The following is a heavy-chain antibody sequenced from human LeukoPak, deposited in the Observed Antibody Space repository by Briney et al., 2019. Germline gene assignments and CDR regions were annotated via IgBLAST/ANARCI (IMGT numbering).Heavy chain of an antibody. CDR3: ASKRPLRILPLDV. CDR2: INPICGTA. V-gene: IGHV1-69*05. D-gene: IGHD3-3*01. Sequence: SVKVSCKASGCTFTSYAISWVRQAPGQGLEWMGGINPICGTASYAQKFQSRVTITTDESTSTAYMELSSLRSEDTAVYYCASKRPLRILPLDVCGKETTVTVYS. CDR1: GCTFTSYA. J-gene: IGHJ6*04.